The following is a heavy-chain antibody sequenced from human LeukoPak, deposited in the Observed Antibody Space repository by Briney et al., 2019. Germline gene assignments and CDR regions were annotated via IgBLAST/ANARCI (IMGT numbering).Heavy chain of an antibody. CDR1: GGTFSSYA. Sequence: GASVKVSCKASGGTFSSYAISWVRQAPGQGLEWMGGIIPIFGTANYAQKFQGRVTITADKSTSTAYMELSSLRSEDTAVYYCARDISSSWPDAFDIWGQGTMVTVSS. V-gene: IGHV1-69*06. D-gene: IGHD6-13*01. J-gene: IGHJ3*02. CDR3: ARDISSSWPDAFDI. CDR2: IIPIFGTA.